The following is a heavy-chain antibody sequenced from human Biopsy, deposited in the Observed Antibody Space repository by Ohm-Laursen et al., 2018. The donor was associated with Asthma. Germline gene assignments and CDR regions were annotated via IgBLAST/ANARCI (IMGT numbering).Heavy chain of an antibody. CDR1: GFMFRSFS. V-gene: IGHV3-15*01. D-gene: IGHD4-17*01. CDR2: IRSTNEGGTT. CDR3: TTDPGEYEVR. Sequence: SLRLSCAASGFMFRSFSMHWVRQAPGKGLEWLGRIRSTNEGGTTDYAAAVKGRFTISRDDSKNTLYLQMNSLKSEDTAVYYCTTDPGEYEVRWGQGVLVTVSS. J-gene: IGHJ4*02.